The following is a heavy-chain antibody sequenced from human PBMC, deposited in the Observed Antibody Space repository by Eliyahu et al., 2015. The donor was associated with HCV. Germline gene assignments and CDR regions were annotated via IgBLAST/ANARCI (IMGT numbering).Heavy chain of an antibody. D-gene: IGHD2-2*01. V-gene: IGHV3-74*01. CDR3: AAPGGCSSLSCYGMDV. CDR2: IYKGGSSI. J-gene: IGHJ6*02. CDR1: GFKFSSHW. Sequence: EVQLVESGGGLVQPGGSLRLSCVATGFKFSSHWMHWVRQAPGKGLVWVFRIYKGGSSISYGDSVXGRFTISRDNAKNMLYLQLNSLRAEDTAVYYCAAPGGCSSLSCYGMDVWGQGTTVTVSS.